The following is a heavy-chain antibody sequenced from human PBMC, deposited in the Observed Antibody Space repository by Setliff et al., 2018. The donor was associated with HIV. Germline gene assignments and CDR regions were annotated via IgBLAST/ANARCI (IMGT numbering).Heavy chain of an antibody. Sequence: RASVKVSCKASNYTFTNYAITWVRQAPGQRPEWIGWISAYDGDTKYAQKFHNRLSMTADTSTTTAYMDLRGLTSDDTGVYYCARVGLSAVPFPTVYWGQGTLVTVSS. CDR3: ARVGLSAVPFPTVY. CDR1: NYTFTNYA. D-gene: IGHD4-4*01. CDR2: ISAYDGDT. V-gene: IGHV1-18*01. J-gene: IGHJ4*02.